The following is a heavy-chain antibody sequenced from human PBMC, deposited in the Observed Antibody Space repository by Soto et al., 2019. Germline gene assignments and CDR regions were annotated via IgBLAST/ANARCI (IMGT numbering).Heavy chain of an antibody. CDR2: IYHSGTA. CDR3: ARDRAIISAPTKEYVFEI. D-gene: IGHD5-12*01. Sequence: SETLSRTCTVSGGSMNYYYWSWIRHPPGKGLEWIGYIYHSGTAEYSPSLKSRVTLSVDTAKSQFSLKMSSVTTADTAVYYCARDRAIISAPTKEYVFEIWGQGTMVTVSS. CDR1: GGSMNYYY. J-gene: IGHJ3*02. V-gene: IGHV4-59*01.